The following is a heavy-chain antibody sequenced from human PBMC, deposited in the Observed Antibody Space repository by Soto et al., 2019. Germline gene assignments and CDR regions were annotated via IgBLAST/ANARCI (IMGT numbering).Heavy chain of an antibody. Sequence: GESLKISCKGSGYSFTSYWISWVRQMPGKGLEWMGRIDPSDSYTNYSPSFQGHVTISADKSISTAYLQWSSLKASDTAMYYCERRRAVATTDDYWGQGTLVTVSS. J-gene: IGHJ4*02. CDR2: IDPSDSYT. CDR1: GYSFTSYW. D-gene: IGHD6-19*01. V-gene: IGHV5-10-1*01. CDR3: ERRRAVATTDDY.